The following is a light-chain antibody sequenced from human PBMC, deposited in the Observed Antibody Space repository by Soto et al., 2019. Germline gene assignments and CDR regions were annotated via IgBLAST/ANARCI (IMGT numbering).Light chain of an antibody. CDR3: QQCLSLPYT. CDR2: SAS. V-gene: IGKV4-1*01. CDR1: QSVSYSSNNKPY. J-gene: IGKJ4*01. Sequence: IVMTQSPDSLAVSLGERATINCKSSQSVSYSSNNKPYFAWYQQKAGQPPKLLIYSASIRESGFPDRYSGRGSGPDFTLTISTLQDEEVAFYYCQQCLSLPYTFGGGTHVEL.